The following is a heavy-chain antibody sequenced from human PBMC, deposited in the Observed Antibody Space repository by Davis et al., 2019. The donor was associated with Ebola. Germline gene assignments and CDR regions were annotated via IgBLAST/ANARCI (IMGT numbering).Heavy chain of an antibody. CDR3: ARFCTAQARNECFDY. CDR2: IYSGGST. D-gene: IGHD1-1*01. V-gene: IGHV3-53*04. J-gene: IGHJ4*02. Sequence: PGGSLRLSCAASGFTVSSNFMSWVRQAPGKGLEWVSVIYSGGSTYYADSVKGRFTISRHNSKNTLYLQMNSLRAEDTAVYYCARFCTAQARNECFDYWGQGTLVTVSS. CDR1: GFTVSSNF.